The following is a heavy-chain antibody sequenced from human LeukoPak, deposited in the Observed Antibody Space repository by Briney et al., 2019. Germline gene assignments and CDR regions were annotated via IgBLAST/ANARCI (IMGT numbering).Heavy chain of an antibody. CDR1: GLTLSSHW. Sequence: GGSLRLSCAASGLTLSSHWMSWVGQAPGKGLEWVANIKQDGSEKYYVDSVKGRFTISRDNGKNSLYLRMNSLRAEDTAVYYCARKGEWGYDYPPFFDYWGQGTLVTVSS. D-gene: IGHD5-12*01. CDR2: IKQDGSEK. J-gene: IGHJ4*02. CDR3: ARKGEWGYDYPPFFDY. V-gene: IGHV3-7*03.